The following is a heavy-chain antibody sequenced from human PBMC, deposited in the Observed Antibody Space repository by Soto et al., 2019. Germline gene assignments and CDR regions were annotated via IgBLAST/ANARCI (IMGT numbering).Heavy chain of an antibody. CDR1: NGSITSSGYY. D-gene: IGHD1-26*01. V-gene: IGHV4-31*03. J-gene: IGHJ4*02. Sequence: QVQLQESGPRLVEASQTLSLTCTVSNGSITSSGYYWSWIRQPPGKRLEWIGYIYHSGSTFYSPALQSRLTMSVDTSENRFSLTLSSVTAADTAVYHCARMSGTYFVPDYWGQGTLVTVSS. CDR3: ARMSGTYFVPDY. CDR2: IYHSGST.